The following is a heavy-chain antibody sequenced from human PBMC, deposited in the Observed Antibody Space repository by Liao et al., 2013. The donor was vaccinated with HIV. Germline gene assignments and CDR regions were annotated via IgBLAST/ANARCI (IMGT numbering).Heavy chain of an antibody. J-gene: IGHJ4*02. Sequence: QLQLQESGPGLVKPSETLSLTCTVSGGSISSSSYYWGWIRQPPGKGLEWIGSIYYSGSTYYNPSLKSRLTISVDTSKNQFSLKLSSVTAADTAVYYCARVPPLITFGGVIPYYFDYWGQGNPGHRLL. D-gene: IGHD3-16*02. V-gene: IGHV4-39*07. CDR2: IYYSGST. CDR3: ARVPPLITFGGVIPYYFDY. CDR1: GGSISSSSYY.